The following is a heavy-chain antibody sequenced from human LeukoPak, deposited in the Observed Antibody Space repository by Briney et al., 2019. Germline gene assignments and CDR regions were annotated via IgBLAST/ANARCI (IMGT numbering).Heavy chain of an antibody. J-gene: IGHJ4*02. V-gene: IGHV3-9*01. Sequence: GGSLRLSCAASGFTFDDFAMHWVRQAPGKGLEWVSGINWNSGYIGYADSVKGRFTISRDNAKNTLYLQMNSLRTEDTALYYCAKDRGVGIYYFDSWGQGTLVTVSS. D-gene: IGHD1-26*01. CDR2: INWNSGYI. CDR3: AKDRGVGIYYFDS. CDR1: GFTFDDFA.